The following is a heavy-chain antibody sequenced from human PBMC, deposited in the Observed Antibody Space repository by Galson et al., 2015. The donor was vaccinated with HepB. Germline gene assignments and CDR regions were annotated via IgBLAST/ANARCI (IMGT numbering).Heavy chain of an antibody. J-gene: IGHJ3*01. CDR1: EFTFSSYA. Sequence: SLRLSCAASEFTFSSYAMSWVRQAPGRGLEWVSTISADSTTDYADSVKGRFTISRDNSKTTLYLQVHSLRVEDTAVYYCAKIVVSMLPSSLAFDLWGQGTMLTVSS. V-gene: IGHV3-23*01. CDR3: AKIVVSMLPSSLAFDL. D-gene: IGHD2/OR15-2a*01. CDR2: ISADSTT.